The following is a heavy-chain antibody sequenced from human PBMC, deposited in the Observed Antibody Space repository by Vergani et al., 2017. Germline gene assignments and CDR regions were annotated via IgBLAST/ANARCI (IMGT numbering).Heavy chain of an antibody. J-gene: IGHJ4*02. CDR2: IQFDGSNQ. CDR3: AKHFRVWGSDY. CDR1: GFTLSNYD. D-gene: IGHD3-16*01. V-gene: IGHV3-30*02. Sequence: QVQLVESGGGVVQRWGSLRLSCATSGFTLSNYDMQWIRQGPGKGLEFVAFIQFDGSNQYYADSVKGRFTLSRDFSKNTLYLQMNSLRTDDTATYYCAKHFRVWGSDYWGQGTQVIVSS.